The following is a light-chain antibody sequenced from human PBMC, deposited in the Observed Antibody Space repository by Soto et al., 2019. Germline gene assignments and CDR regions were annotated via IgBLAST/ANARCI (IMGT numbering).Light chain of an antibody. Sequence: VVTQSPASLSVSPGDRVTISCRAGPISSNLAWHQQRPGQAPRLLIYGASVRATGVPARFSGSGSGTEFTLTINSLQSEDYAVYFSQQYNNWPYTFGQGTKVEI. CDR2: GAS. J-gene: IGKJ2*01. V-gene: IGKV3-15*01. CDR3: QQYNNWPYT. CDR1: PISSN.